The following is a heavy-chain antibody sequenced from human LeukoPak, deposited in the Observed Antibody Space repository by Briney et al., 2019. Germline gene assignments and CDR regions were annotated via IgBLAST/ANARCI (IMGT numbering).Heavy chain of an antibody. Sequence: PGGSLRLSCAASGFTFSSYNMNWVRQAPGKGLEWVSSITSGSSYIYYADSVKGRFTISRDNAKNSLYLQMNSLRAEDTAVYYCARDPYSGSYGNYYYYFMDVWGKGTTVTISS. D-gene: IGHD1-26*01. V-gene: IGHV3-21*01. J-gene: IGHJ6*03. CDR1: GFTFSSYN. CDR3: ARDPYSGSYGNYYYYFMDV. CDR2: ITSGSSYI.